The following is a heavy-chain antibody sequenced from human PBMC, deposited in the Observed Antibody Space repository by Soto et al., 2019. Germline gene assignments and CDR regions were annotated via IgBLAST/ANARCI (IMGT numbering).Heavy chain of an antibody. CDR1: GGTFSSYA. Sequence: SVKVSCKASGGTFSSYAISWVRQAPGQGLEWMGGIIPIFGTANYAQKFQGRVTITADESTSTAYMELSSLRASDTAMYYCARAHSNGWYQHSDFWGQGTLVTVSS. J-gene: IGHJ4*02. D-gene: IGHD6-19*01. CDR3: ARAHSNGWYQHSDF. CDR2: IIPIFGTA. V-gene: IGHV1-69*13.